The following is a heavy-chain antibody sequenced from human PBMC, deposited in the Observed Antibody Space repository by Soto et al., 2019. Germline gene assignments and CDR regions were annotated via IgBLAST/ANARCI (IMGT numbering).Heavy chain of an antibody. D-gene: IGHD2-2*01. Sequence: SETVSLTCTVSGGSISSGVYYWSWIRQHPGKGLEWIGYIYYSGSTYYNPSLKSRVTISVDTSKNQFSLKLSSVTAADTAVYYCGRGGYRILLDYRGQGTLVTVSS. CDR3: GRGGYRILLDY. J-gene: IGHJ4*02. CDR2: IYYSGST. CDR1: GGSISSGVYY. V-gene: IGHV4-31*03.